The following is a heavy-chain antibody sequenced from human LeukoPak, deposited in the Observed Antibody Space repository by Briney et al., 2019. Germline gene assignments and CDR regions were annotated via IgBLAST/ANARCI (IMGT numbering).Heavy chain of an antibody. J-gene: IGHJ1*01. CDR1: GYSISSGYY. CDR3: ARAYGGNSQYFQH. Sequence: SETLSLTCIVSGYSISSGYYWGWIRQPPGKGLEWIGSIYHSESTYYNPSLKSRVIISVDTSKNQFSLKLSSVTAADTAVYYCARAYGGNSQYFQHWGQGTLVTVSS. D-gene: IGHD4-23*01. CDR2: IYHSEST. V-gene: IGHV4-38-2*02.